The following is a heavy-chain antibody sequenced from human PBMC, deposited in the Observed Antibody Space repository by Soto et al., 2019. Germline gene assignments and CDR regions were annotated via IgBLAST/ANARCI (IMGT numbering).Heavy chain of an antibody. J-gene: IGHJ4*02. V-gene: IGHV3-33*01. CDR2: IWYDGSNK. D-gene: IGHD1-26*01. CDR3: APVGAVVRRLDY. Sequence: GGSLRLSCAAYGFTFSSYGMHWVRQAPGKGLEWVAVIWYDGSNKYYADSVKGRFTISRDNSKNTLYLQMNSLRAEDTAVYYCAPVGAVVRRLDYWGQGTLVTVSS. CDR1: GFTFSSYG.